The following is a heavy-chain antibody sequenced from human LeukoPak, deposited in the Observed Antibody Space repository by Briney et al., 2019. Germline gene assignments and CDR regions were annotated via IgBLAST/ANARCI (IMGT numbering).Heavy chain of an antibody. D-gene: IGHD3-3*02. CDR1: GFXFSTYW. V-gene: IGHV3-7*04. Sequence: PGGSLRLSCAASGFXFSTYWMSWVRRAPGKGLEWVANIRQDGGEKYYVDSVKGRFTISRDNAKNSLYLQMNSLRAEDTAVYYCARHFSIDYWGQGTLVTVSS. CDR2: IRQDGGEK. CDR3: ARHFSIDY. J-gene: IGHJ4*02.